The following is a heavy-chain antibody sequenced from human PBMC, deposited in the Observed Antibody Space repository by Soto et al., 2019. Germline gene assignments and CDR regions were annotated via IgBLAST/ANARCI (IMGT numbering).Heavy chain of an antibody. D-gene: IGHD6-13*01. CDR1: GYRFTSHG. CDR2: ISPYTGYT. J-gene: IGHJ4*02. V-gene: IGHV1-18*04. Sequence: QVQLVQSGPEVRKPGASVKVCCKASGYRFTSHGITWVRQAPGQGLELMGWISPYTGYTNYAQKFEGRVTLTTDTATRTAYMELKSLKSDATAVYYCARDQSAAGTVDFWGQGTLVTVSS. CDR3: ARDQSAAGTVDF.